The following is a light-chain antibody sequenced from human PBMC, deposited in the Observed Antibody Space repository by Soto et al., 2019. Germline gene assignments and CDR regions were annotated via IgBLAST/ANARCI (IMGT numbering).Light chain of an antibody. CDR2: SAS. Sequence: DIQMTQPPSSLSASVGDRVTITCRASQSVDSYLNWYQQKPGKAPNLLIYSASRLKSGVPSRFSGSGSGTDFTLTISSLQPEDFATYYCQQSDSGLTFGGGTKVEIK. CDR3: QQSDSGLT. V-gene: IGKV1-39*01. CDR1: QSVDSY. J-gene: IGKJ4*01.